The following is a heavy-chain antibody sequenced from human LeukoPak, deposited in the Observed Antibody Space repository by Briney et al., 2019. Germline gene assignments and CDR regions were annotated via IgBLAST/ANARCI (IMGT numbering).Heavy chain of an antibody. CDR3: ASVSSGGYFDY. V-gene: IGHV4-30-2*01. CDR1: GGSISGGGYS. D-gene: IGHD3-16*01. Sequence: SETLSLTCAVSGGSISGGGYSWSWIRQPLGKGLEWIGYIYHSGSTYYNPSLKSRVTISVDRSKNHFSLKLSSVTAADTAVSYCASVSSGGYFDYWGQGTLVSVSS. CDR2: IYHSGST. J-gene: IGHJ4*02.